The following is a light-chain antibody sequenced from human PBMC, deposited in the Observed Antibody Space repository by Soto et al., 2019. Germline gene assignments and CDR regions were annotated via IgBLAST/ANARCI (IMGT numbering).Light chain of an antibody. CDR1: ESISRH. J-gene: IGKJ5*01. CDR2: AAS. CDR3: QQDYSTLAT. V-gene: IGKV1-39*01. Sequence: IQMSQAPSSLSTSVGDRVTITCXAAESISRHLNWYQQKPGRAPDLLIYAASTLQNGVPSRFTGSGSGTEFTLTVTGLQLEDFATYYCQQDYSTLATFGQGTRLEI.